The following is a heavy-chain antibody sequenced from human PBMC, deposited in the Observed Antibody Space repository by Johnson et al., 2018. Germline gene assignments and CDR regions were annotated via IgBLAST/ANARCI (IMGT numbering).Heavy chain of an antibody. Sequence: QVQLVQSGAEVKKXGASVKVXCNASGYTFTSYDINWVRQATGQGLEWMGWMNPNSGNTGYAQKFQGRVTMTRNTSISKAYMELSSLRSEDTAVYYCARGGEQHLTAHYYYYMDVWGKGTTVTVSS. CDR1: GYTFTSYD. CDR2: MNPNSGNT. CDR3: ARGGEQHLTAHYYYYMDV. J-gene: IGHJ6*03. D-gene: IGHD3-10*01. V-gene: IGHV1-8*01.